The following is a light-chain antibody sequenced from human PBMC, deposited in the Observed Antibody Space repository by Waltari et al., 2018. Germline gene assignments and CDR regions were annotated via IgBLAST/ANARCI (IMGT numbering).Light chain of an antibody. CDR3: AAWDDRLRDYV. J-gene: IGLJ1*01. V-gene: IGLV1-47*01. CDR2: RND. Sequence: QSVLTQPPSPSATPGQRVTISCSGTSSTIGSNYVYWYQQLLGTAPKLVIYRNDQRPSGVPDRFSGSKSGTSASLAISGLRSEDEADYYCAAWDDRLRDYVFGTGTKVTAL. CDR1: SSTIGSNY.